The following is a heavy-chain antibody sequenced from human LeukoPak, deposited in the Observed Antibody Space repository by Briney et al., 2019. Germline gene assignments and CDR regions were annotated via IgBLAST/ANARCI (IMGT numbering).Heavy chain of an antibody. J-gene: IGHJ5*02. CDR2: IKSRTDAGTT. CDR3: TIAVVGVTVWFDP. Sequence: PGGSLRLSCAASGFTFSNAWMSWVRQVPGKGLEWVGHIKSRTDAGTTDYAAPVKDRFTISRDDSKNTLNLQMNNLKTEDTAVYYCTIAVVGVTVWFDPWGQGTLVTVSS. V-gene: IGHV3-15*01. CDR1: GFTFSNAW. D-gene: IGHD3-16*01.